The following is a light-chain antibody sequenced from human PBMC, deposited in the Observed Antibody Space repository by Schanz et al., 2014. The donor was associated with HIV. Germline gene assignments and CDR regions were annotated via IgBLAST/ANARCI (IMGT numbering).Light chain of an antibody. Sequence: AIRITQSPSSLSASTGDRVTITCRASQGISSYLAWYQQKPGKAPKRLIYAASSLQSGVPSRFSGSGSGTEFTLTISSLQPEDFATYYCLQHNSYPRTFGQGTKVEIK. CDR1: QGISSY. CDR2: AAS. CDR3: LQHNSYPRT. V-gene: IGKV1-8*01. J-gene: IGKJ1*01.